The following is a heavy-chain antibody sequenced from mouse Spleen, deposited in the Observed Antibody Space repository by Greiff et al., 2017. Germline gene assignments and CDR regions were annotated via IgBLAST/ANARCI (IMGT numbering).Heavy chain of an antibody. CDR2: ISDGGSYT. J-gene: IGHJ2*01. Sequence: EVKLVESGGGLVKPGGSLKLSCAASGFTFSDYYMYWVRQTPEKRLEWVATISDGGSYTYYPDSVKGRFTISRDNAKNNLYLQMSSLKSEDTAMYYCARDNFDYWGQGTTLTVSS. CDR1: GFTFSDYY. CDR3: ARDNFDY. V-gene: IGHV5-4*02.